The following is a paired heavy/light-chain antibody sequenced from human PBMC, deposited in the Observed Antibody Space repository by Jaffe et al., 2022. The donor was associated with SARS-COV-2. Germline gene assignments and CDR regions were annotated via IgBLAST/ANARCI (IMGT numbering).Light chain of an antibody. CDR2: QDK. CDR3: QAWDRSTVV. J-gene: IGLJ2*01. Sequence: SYELTQPPSVSVSPGQTASITCFGDKLGDLYAYWYQQMPGQSPVLVIYQDKKRPSGIPERFSGSNSGNTATLTISGTKAMDEADYYCQAWDRSTVVFGGGTKLTVL. CDR1: KLGDLY. V-gene: IGLV3-1*01.
Heavy chain of an antibody. Sequence: QVQLVQSGAEVKTPGASVKVSCRASGYTFSTYALHWVRQAPGQRLEWMGWINADKGNTKYSQNFQGRVTITRDTSASTVYMELNSLRTEDTAVYYCARDSENYDDTNGYSGDAFDIWGRGTMVSVSS. J-gene: IGHJ3*02. CDR2: INADKGNT. V-gene: IGHV1-3*01. CDR3: ARDSENYDDTNGYSGDAFDI. CDR1: GYTFSTYA. D-gene: IGHD3-22*01.